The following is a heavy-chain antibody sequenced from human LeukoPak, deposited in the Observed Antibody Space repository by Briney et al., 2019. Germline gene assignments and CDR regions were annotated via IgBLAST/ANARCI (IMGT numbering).Heavy chain of an antibody. CDR3: TREWELPGSDFDY. CDR2: IRSKDYGGTT. V-gene: IGHV3-49*03. D-gene: IGHD1-26*01. CDR1: GFTFGDYT. Sequence: GGSLRLSCTASGFTFGDYTMNWFRQAPGKGLEWVGFIRSKDYGGTTEYAASVKDRFSISRDDSKCIAYLQMNSLKTEDTAVCYCTREWELPGSDFDYWGQGTLVTVSS. J-gene: IGHJ4*02.